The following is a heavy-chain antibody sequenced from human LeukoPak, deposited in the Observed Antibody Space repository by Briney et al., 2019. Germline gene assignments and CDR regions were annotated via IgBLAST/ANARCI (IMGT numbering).Heavy chain of an antibody. CDR2: IYTSGST. D-gene: IGHD3-22*01. CDR3: AREAYDSSGYYYPPFDY. V-gene: IGHV4-4*07. Sequence: SETLSLTCTVSGGSISSYYWSWIRQPAGKGLEWIGRIYTSGSTNYNPSPKSRVTMSVDTSKNQFSLKLSSVTAADTAVYYCAREAYDSSGYYYPPFDYWGQGTLVTVSS. J-gene: IGHJ4*02. CDR1: GGSISSYY.